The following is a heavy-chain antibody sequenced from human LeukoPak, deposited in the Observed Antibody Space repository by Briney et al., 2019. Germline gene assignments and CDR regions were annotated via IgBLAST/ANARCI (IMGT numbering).Heavy chain of an antibody. CDR3: ARSIVGSTVTTSDY. J-gene: IGHJ4*02. CDR1: GLTFSIHW. V-gene: IGHV3-7*01. D-gene: IGHD4-17*01. Sequence: GGSLRLSCAASGLTFSIHWMNWVRQAPGKWLECVANINQDGSDKYYVDSAKGRFTISRDNAKNSLYLQMNSLRAEDTAVYFCARSIVGSTVTTSDYWGQGSLVTVSS. CDR2: INQDGSDK.